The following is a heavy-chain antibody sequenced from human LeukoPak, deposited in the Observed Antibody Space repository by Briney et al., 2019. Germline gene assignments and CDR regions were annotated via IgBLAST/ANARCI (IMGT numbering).Heavy chain of an antibody. Sequence: HSGGSLRLSCAASGFTVSSNYMSWVRQAPGKGLEWVSVIYSGGSTYYADSVKGRFTISRDNSKSTLYLQMNSLRAEDTAVYYCARVSDCGGDCYSEYYFDYWGQGTLVTVSS. V-gene: IGHV3-66*01. D-gene: IGHD2-21*02. CDR3: ARVSDCGGDCYSEYYFDY. CDR1: GFTVSSNY. CDR2: IYSGGST. J-gene: IGHJ4*02.